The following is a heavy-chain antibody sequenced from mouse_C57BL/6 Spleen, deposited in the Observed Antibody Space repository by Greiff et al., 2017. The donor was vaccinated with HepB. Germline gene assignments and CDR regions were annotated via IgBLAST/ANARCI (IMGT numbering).Heavy chain of an antibody. Sequence: EVKLMESGGGLVKPGGSLKLSCAASGFTFSDYGMHWVRQAPEKGLEWVAYISSGSSTIYYADTVKGRFTISRDNAKNTLFLQMTSLRSEDTAMYYFARDGFTTVVAPYYAMDYWGQGTSVTVSS. CDR3: ARDGFTTVVAPYYAMDY. J-gene: IGHJ4*01. CDR1: GFTFSDYG. D-gene: IGHD1-1*01. CDR2: ISSGSSTI. V-gene: IGHV5-17*01.